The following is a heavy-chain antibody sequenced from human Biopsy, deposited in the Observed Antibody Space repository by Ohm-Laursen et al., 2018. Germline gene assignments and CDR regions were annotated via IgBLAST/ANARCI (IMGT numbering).Heavy chain of an antibody. CDR1: GYSFSTYD. CDR3: ARGYSRRVSIFEASIYWFDT. V-gene: IGHV1-8*01. D-gene: IGHD6-6*01. J-gene: IGHJ5*02. Sequence: GASVKVSCKVSGYSFSTYDVNWVRQARGQGLEWMGWMIPSSGKTGYAQRFQARVTLTMNTSISTAYMELSGLRSEDTAVYFCARGYSRRVSIFEASIYWFDTWGQGTLVTVSS. CDR2: MIPSSGKT.